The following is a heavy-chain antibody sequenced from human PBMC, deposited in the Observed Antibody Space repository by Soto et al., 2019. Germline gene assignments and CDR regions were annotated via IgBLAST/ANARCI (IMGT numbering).Heavy chain of an antibody. CDR3: ASYGRGTYYYGYYFHH. Sequence: SETLSLTCAVSGGSISSGGYSWSWIRQPPGKGLEWIGEIHHSGSTNYNPSLKSRVTISLDTSKNQFSLKLSSVTAADAAVYYCASYGRGTYYYGYYFHHWGQGTPVTVSS. D-gene: IGHD3-10*01. V-gene: IGHV4-30-2*01. J-gene: IGHJ4*02. CDR2: IHHSGST. CDR1: GGSISSGGYS.